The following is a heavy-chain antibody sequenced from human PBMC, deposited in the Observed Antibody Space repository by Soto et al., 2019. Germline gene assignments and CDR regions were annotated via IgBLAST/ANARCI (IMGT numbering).Heavy chain of an antibody. D-gene: IGHD6-13*01. Sequence: EVQLVESGGGLVQPGGSLRLSCAASGFTVSSNYMSWVRQAPGKGLEWVSVIYSGGSTYYADSVKGRFTISRHNSKNTLYLHMNSLRAEDTAVYYCARGYSKYYFDYWGQGTLVTVSS. V-gene: IGHV3-53*04. CDR1: GFTVSSNY. CDR2: IYSGGST. J-gene: IGHJ4*02. CDR3: ARGYSKYYFDY.